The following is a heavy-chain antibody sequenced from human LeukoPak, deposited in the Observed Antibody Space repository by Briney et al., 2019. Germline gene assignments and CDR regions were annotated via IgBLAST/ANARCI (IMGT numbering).Heavy chain of an antibody. CDR1: GYIFTSYG. D-gene: IGHD5-12*01. CDR3: ARGRRRLQPFDI. Sequence: AAVKVSCKASGYIFTSYGISWVRQAPGQGLEWMGWISAYNGYTNYAQNLQGRGTMITDTSTSTAYMELRSLMSDDTAVYFCARGRRRLQPFDIWGQGTMVTVSS. J-gene: IGHJ3*02. CDR2: ISAYNGYT. V-gene: IGHV1-18*01.